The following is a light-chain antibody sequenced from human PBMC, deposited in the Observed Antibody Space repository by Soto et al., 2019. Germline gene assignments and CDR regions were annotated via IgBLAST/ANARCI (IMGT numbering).Light chain of an antibody. Sequence: QSVLTQPASVSGSPGQSITISCTGTSSDIGSYNLVSWYQHHPGTAPKLMIYEVFKRPSGVSNRFSGSTSGNTASLTISGLQSEDEDDYYCCSNAGGNTYVXGTGTKVTFL. J-gene: IGLJ1*01. CDR2: EVF. CDR3: CSNAGGNTYV. V-gene: IGLV2-23*02. CDR1: SSDIGSYNL.